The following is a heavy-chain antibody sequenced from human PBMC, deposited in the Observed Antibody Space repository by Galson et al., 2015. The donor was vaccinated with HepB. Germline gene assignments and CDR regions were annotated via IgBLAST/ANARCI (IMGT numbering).Heavy chain of an antibody. D-gene: IGHD4-17*01. J-gene: IGHJ3*02. CDR3: ARGGQTVTTVDDAFDI. V-gene: IGHV1-69*10. CDR2: IIPILGIA. Sequence: SVKVSCKASGGTFSSYAISWVRQAPGQGLEWMGGIIPILGIANYAQKFQGRVTITADKSTSTAYMELSSLRSEDTAVYYCARGGQTVTTVDDAFDIWGQGTMVTVSS. CDR1: GGTFSSYA.